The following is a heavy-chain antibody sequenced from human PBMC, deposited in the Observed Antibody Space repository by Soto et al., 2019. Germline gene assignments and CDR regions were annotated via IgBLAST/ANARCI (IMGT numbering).Heavy chain of an antibody. V-gene: IGHV3-48*01. CDR2: ITRNSDII. Sequence: EAQLVESGGGLIQPGGSLRLSCAASGFSFSSYSRNWVRQAPGKGLEWISYITRNSDIINYADSVKGRFTISRDNAKNSLHLQMHSLRADDTAVYYCARDREYCSGDKCYETGSAYWGQGTLLTVSS. J-gene: IGHJ4*02. D-gene: IGHD2-15*01. CDR3: ARDREYCSGDKCYETGSAY. CDR1: GFSFSSYS.